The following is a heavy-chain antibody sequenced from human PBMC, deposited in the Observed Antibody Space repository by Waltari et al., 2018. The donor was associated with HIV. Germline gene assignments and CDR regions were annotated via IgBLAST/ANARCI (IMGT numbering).Heavy chain of an antibody. D-gene: IGHD3-22*01. V-gene: IGHV3-7*01. Sequence: EVQLVESGGGLVQPGGSLRLSCAASGFTFSSDWMSWVRQAPGKGVEWVAKIKQDGSDKYYVDSVKGRFTISRDNAKNSLYLQMNSLRAEDTAVYYCARDLDSSGYYSDWGQGTLVTVSS. CDR1: GFTFSSDW. CDR2: IKQDGSDK. J-gene: IGHJ4*02. CDR3: ARDLDSSGYYSD.